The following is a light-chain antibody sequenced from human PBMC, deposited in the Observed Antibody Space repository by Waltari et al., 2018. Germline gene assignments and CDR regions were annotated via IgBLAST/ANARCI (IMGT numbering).Light chain of an antibody. V-gene: IGLV4-69*01. Sequence: QVVLTQSPSASASLGASVKLTCTLTSGHSRPAIAWPQHQPNKGPRYLMTVNSDGSHNKGDGIPDRFSGSSSGAERYLTISSLQSDDEADYYCQTWGTGTVVFGGGTKLTVL. CDR2: VNSDGSH. J-gene: IGLJ3*02. CDR3: QTWGTGTVV. CDR1: SGHSRPA.